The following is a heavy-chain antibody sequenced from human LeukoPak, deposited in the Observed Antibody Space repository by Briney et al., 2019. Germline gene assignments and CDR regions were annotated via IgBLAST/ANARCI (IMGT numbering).Heavy chain of an antibody. Sequence: GGSLRLSCAASGCTFSSYSMNWVRQAPGKGLEWVSSISSSSSYIYYADSVKGRFTISRDNAKNSLYLQMNSLRAEDTAVYYCARGAGSRLGATLTYYFDYWGQGTLVTVSS. CDR3: ARGAGSRLGATLTYYFDY. V-gene: IGHV3-21*01. CDR2: ISSSSSYI. J-gene: IGHJ4*02. CDR1: GCTFSSYS. D-gene: IGHD1-26*01.